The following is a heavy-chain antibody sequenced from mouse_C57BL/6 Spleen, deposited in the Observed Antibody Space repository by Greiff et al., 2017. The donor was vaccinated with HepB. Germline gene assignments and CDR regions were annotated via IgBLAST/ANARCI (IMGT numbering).Heavy chain of an antibody. D-gene: IGHD1-1*01. J-gene: IGHJ4*01. CDR2: INPNNGGT. V-gene: IGHV1-26*01. CDR3: GRGATVAPYYAMDD. Sequence: EVQLQQSGPELVKPGASVKISCKASGYTFTDYYMNWVKQSHGKSLEWIGDINPNNGGTSYNQKFKGKATLTVDKSSSTAYMELRSLTSEDSAFYYCGRGATVAPYYAMDDWGQGTSVTVSS. CDR1: GYTFTDYY.